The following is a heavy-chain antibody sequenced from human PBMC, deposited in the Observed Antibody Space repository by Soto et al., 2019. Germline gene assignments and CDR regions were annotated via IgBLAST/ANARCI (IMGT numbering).Heavy chain of an antibody. J-gene: IGHJ5*02. CDR3: ARECGQYGNYRFDA. CDR1: GFTFSDYG. Sequence: QVQLVESGGGVVQPGRSLRLSCAASGFTFSDYGMHWVRQTPGKGLEWVALIWHDGNEKYYADSAKGRFTVSRDNSKNTLYLQMNCLSAEVTAPYYCARECGQYGNYRFDAWGQGTLVAVSS. V-gene: IGHV3-33*01. CDR2: IWHDGNEK. D-gene: IGHD4-4*01.